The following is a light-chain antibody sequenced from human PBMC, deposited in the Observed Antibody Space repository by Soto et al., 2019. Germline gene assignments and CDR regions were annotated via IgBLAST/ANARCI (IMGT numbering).Light chain of an antibody. CDR3: CSYAGTYTGV. J-gene: IGLJ1*01. CDR1: SSDVGRYSY. V-gene: IGLV2-11*01. Sequence: ALTQPRSVSGSPGQSVSISCTGTSSDVGRYSYVSWYQQHPGKAPKLMIYDVSERPSGVPDRFSGSKSGNTASLTISGLQAEDEADYYCCSYAGTYTGVFGTGTRSPS. CDR2: DVS.